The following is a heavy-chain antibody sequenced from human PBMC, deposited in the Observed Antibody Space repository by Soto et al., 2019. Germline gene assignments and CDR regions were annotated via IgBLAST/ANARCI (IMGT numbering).Heavy chain of an antibody. J-gene: IGHJ2*01. D-gene: IGHD2-8*01. CDR2: ISARGTT. CDR1: GDSISNFY. Sequence: QVQLQESGPGLVKPSETLSLICTVYGDSISNFYWSWIRHPTGKGLESLGRISARGTTNYNPSLLSRISMSLDTSKHQFSLRLTSLSAADTAVYFSARRMGRYFDRWGRGTLVTVFS. CDR3: ARRMGRYFDR. V-gene: IGHV4-4*07.